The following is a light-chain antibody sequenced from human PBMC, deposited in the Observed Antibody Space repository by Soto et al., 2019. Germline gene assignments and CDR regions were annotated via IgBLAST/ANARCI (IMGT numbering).Light chain of an antibody. CDR2: AAS. J-gene: IGKJ2*01. Sequence: DIQLTQSPSFLSASVGDRVTITCRAIQGINIFLAWFQQKPGKAPNLLISAASTLQSGVPSRFSGSGSETEFTLTITSLQPEDSATYYCQQRNSYPRTFGQGTKVEI. CDR1: QGINIF. V-gene: IGKV1-9*01. CDR3: QQRNSYPRT.